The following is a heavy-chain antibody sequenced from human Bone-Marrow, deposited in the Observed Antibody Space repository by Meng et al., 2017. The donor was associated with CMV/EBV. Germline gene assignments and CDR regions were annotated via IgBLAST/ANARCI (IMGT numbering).Heavy chain of an antibody. D-gene: IGHD2-8*01. J-gene: IGHJ4*02. CDR1: GYTFTSYD. CDR2: MNPNSGNT. CDR3: ARGTIVLMVYALDD. V-gene: IGHV1-8*01. Sequence: ASVKVSCKASGYTFTSYDINWVRQATGQGLEWMGWMNPNSGNTGYAQKFQGRVTMTRNTSISTAYMELSSLRSEDTAVYYCARGTIVLMVYALDDWGQGTLVTVSS.